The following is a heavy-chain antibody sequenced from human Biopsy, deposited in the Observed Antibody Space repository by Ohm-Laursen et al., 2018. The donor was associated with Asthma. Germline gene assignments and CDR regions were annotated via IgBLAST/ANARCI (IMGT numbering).Heavy chain of an antibody. CDR2: HDHEEGGT. CDR3: ASDFPKDYVRYNFQF. J-gene: IGHJ4*02. D-gene: IGHD3-10*02. V-gene: IGHV1-24*01. Sequence: SVTVSCKLSGYSLTVLSMHWVRQAPGHGLEWMGGHDHEEGGTVNARRFQGRVTMTEGTSTDTAYMELSSLSSNDTAVYYCASDFPKDYVRYNFQFWGQGTLVTVSS. CDR1: GYSLTVLS.